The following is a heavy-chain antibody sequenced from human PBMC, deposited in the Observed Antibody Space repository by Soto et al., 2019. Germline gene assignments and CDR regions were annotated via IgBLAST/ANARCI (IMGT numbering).Heavy chain of an antibody. CDR1: GYTFTSYD. J-gene: IGHJ3*02. CDR3: ASGTGFWSGYSDAFDI. Sequence: QVQLVQSGAEVKKPGASVKVSYKASGYTFTSYDINWVRQATGQGLEWMGWMNPNSGNTGYAQKFQGRVTMTRNTSISTAYMELSSLRSEDTAVYYCASGTGFWSGYSDAFDIWGQGTMVTVSS. D-gene: IGHD3-3*01. CDR2: MNPNSGNT. V-gene: IGHV1-8*01.